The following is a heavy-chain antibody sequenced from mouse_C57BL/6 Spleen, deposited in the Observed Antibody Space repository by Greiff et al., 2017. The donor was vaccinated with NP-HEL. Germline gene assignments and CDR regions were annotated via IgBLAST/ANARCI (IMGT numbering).Heavy chain of an antibody. CDR2: ISYSGST. V-gene: IGHV3-1*01. Sequence: EVQLQQSGPGMVKPSQSLSLTCTVTGYSITSGYDWHWIRHFPGNKLEWMGYISYSGSTNYNPSLKSRISITHDTSKNHFFLKLNSVTTEDTATYYCARAGLRHAMDYWGQGTSVTVSS. CDR3: ARAGLRHAMDY. CDR1: GYSITSGYD. J-gene: IGHJ4*01. D-gene: IGHD2-4*01.